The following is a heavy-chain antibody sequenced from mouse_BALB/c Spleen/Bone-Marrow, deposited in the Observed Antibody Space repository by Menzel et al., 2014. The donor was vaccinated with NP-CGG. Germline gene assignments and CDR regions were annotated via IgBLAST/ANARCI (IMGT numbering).Heavy chain of an antibody. CDR2: IRSGGSYT. V-gene: IGHV5-9-1*01. Sequence: DVMLVESGGGLGKRGGPLKLSCEATGFAFSSYAMSWVRQTPEKRLAWVATIRSGGSYTYYPDSAKGRFTISRDDAKNALFLQMSSLRSEDTAMYYCARVITWYFDVFGAAPTATVSS. D-gene: IGHD2-4*01. J-gene: IGHJ1*01. CDR1: GFAFSSYA. CDR3: ARVITWYFDV.